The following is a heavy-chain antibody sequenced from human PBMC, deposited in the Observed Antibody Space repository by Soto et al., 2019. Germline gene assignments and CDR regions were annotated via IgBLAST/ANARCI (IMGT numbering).Heavy chain of an antibody. CDR1: GCSITSTNYY. J-gene: IGHJ4*02. D-gene: IGHD3-9*01. CDR3: ASQNTGYYQFKL. V-gene: IGHV4-39*01. CDR2: ISDSGRT. Sequence: LSLTRKFSGCSITSTNYYLGWIRQPPGKGLEWIGSISDSGRTDYSPSLKTRVTLSVDTSKNQFSLKLSSVTAADTAVYYCASQNTGYYQFKLWGPGTLVTVAA.